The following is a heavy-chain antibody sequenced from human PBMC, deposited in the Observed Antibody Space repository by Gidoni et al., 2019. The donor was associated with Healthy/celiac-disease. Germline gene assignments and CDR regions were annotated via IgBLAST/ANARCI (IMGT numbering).Heavy chain of an antibody. CDR3: ARDGPGIASSRYFQH. J-gene: IGHJ1*01. Sequence: QVQLQESGPGLVKPSETLSLTCTVSGGSISSYYWSWIRQPPGKGLEWIGYIYYSGSTNYNPSLKSRVTISVDTSKNQFSLKLSSVTAADTAVYYCARDGPGIASSRYFQHWGQGTLVTVSS. D-gene: IGHD3-10*01. CDR2: IYYSGST. V-gene: IGHV4-59*01. CDR1: GGSISSYY.